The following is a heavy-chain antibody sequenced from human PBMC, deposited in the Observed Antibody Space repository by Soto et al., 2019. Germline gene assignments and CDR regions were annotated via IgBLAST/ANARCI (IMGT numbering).Heavy chain of an antibody. V-gene: IGHV4-4*07. CDR2: IYTSGST. D-gene: IGHD1-26*01. CDR3: ARATLVGDTWFEP. CDR1: GGSIISDY. J-gene: IGHJ5*02. Sequence: LSLTCTVSGGSIISDYWSWIRQPAGKGLEWIGRIYTSGSTNYNPSLKSRVTMSVDTSKNQFSLKLSSVTAADTAVYYCARATLVGDTWFEPWGQGTLVSVSS.